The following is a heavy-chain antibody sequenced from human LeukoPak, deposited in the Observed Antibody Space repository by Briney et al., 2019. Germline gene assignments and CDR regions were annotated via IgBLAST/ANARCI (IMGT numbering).Heavy chain of an antibody. D-gene: IGHD6-13*01. V-gene: IGHV3-21*04. CDR3: ARVGSSWYVNI. Sequence: PGGSLRLSCAASGFIFSSFSMNWVRQAPGKGLEWVSSISSRSDYIYYADSVKGRFTLSRDNSKNTLYLQMNSLRAEDTAVYYCARVGSSWYVNIWGQGTMVTVSS. J-gene: IGHJ3*02. CDR1: GFIFSSFS. CDR2: ISSRSDYI.